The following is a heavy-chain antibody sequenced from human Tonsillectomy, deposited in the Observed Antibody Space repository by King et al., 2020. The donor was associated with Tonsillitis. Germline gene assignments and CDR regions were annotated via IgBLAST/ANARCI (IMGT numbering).Heavy chain of an antibody. D-gene: IGHD3-16*01. V-gene: IGHV1-46*01. CDR3: ARAADREGAGD. J-gene: IGHJ4*02. CDR2: INPSGGNT. CDR1: GYPFTIYS. Sequence: QLVPSVSAVKTPGASVKVSFNASGYPFTIYSLHLLRPAPGPGLEWMGIINPSGGNTSYAQKFQGRVTLTRDTSTSTVYMELSSLRSEDKAGEDWARAADREGAGDWGQGTRGT.